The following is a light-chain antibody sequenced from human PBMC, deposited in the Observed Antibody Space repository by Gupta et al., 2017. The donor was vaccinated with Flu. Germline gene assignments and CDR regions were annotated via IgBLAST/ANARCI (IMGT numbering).Light chain of an antibody. Sequence: DIQLTQSPSTLAASVGDSVTLTCRASEDVVSWLAWYQQRPGKAPTLLIYKASTLHTGVSSRFSGSGSGTEFTLSISSLQPDDVATYYCQQYNMYPKTFGQGTKVELK. CDR3: QQYNMYPKT. J-gene: IGKJ1*01. CDR2: KAS. CDR1: EDVVSW. V-gene: IGKV1-5*03.